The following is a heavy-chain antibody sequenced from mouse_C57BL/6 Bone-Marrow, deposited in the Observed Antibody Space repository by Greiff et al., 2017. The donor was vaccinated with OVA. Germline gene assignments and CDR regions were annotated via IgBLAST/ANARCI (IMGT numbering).Heavy chain of an antibody. CDR1: GYTFTSSW. Sequence: QVQLQQPGAELVKPGASVKLSCKASGYTFTSSWMHWVKQRPGQGLEWIGMIHPNSGSTNYNEKFTSKATLTVDKSSSTAYMQLSSLTSEDAAVYYCALGGAWFAYWGQGTLVTVSA. J-gene: IGHJ3*01. CDR3: ALGGAWFAY. CDR2: IHPNSGST. V-gene: IGHV1-64*01.